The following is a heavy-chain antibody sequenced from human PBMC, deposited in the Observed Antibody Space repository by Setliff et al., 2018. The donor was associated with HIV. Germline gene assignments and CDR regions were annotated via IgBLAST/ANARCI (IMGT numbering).Heavy chain of an antibody. CDR2: ISGNAGST. V-gene: IGHV3-23*01. Sequence: GGSLRLSCAASGFIFSNYAMSWVRQPPGKGLEWVSAISGNAGSTYYADSVKGRFTVSRDNSNNTVYLQMNSLRAEDTAMYYCAKTQTVITVYGPFDSWGQGTPVTVSS. CDR3: AKTQTVITVYGPFDS. CDR1: GFIFSNYA. D-gene: IGHD4-4*01. J-gene: IGHJ4*02.